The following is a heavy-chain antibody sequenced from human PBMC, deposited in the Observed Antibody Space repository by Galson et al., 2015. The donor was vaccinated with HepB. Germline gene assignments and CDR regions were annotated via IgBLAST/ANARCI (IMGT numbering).Heavy chain of an antibody. V-gene: IGHV1-46*03. D-gene: IGHD6-19*01. CDR2: INPSGGST. CDR1: GYTFTSYY. J-gene: IGHJ4*02. CDR3: ARGGRREQWLTPKGEYYFDH. Sequence: SVKVSCKTSGYTFTSYYMHWVRQAPGQGLEWMGIINPSGGSTSYAQKFQGRVTMTRDTSTSTVYMELSSLRSEDTAVYYCARGGRREQWLTPKGEYYFDHWGQGTLVTVSS.